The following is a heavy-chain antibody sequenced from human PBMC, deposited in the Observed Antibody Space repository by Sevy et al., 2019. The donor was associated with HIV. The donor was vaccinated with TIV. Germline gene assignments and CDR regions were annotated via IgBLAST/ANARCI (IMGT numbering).Heavy chain of an antibody. D-gene: IGHD1-26*01. J-gene: IGHJ4*02. CDR1: GGSISSYY. Sequence: SETLSLTCTVSGGSISSYYWSWIWQPPGKGLEWIGYIYYSGSTNYNPSLKSRVTITVDTSKNQFSLKLSSVTAADTAVYYCARTLYYVHSFDYWGQGTLVTVSS. CDR2: IYYSGST. CDR3: ARTLYYVHSFDY. V-gene: IGHV4-59*13.